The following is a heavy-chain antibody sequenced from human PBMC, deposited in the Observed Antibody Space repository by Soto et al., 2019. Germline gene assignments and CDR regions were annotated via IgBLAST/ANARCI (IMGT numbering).Heavy chain of an antibody. Sequence: LRLSCAASGFTFSDHYMDWVRQAPGKGLEWVGRTRNKANSYTTEYAASVKGRFTISRDDSKNSLYLQMNSLKTEDTAVYYCARDLSGDYVGGIAFDIWGQGTMVTVSS. V-gene: IGHV3-72*01. J-gene: IGHJ3*02. CDR3: ARDLSGDYVGGIAFDI. CDR2: TRNKANSYTT. CDR1: GFTFSDHY. D-gene: IGHD4-17*01.